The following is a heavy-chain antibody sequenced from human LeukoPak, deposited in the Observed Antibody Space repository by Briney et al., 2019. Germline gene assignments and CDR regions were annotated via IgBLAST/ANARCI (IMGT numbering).Heavy chain of an antibody. CDR2: ISISSSTL. CDR3: ARDSGVDAHIDY. J-gene: IGHJ4*02. Sequence: GGSLRLSCAASGFTFSSYALNWVRQAPGKGLEWVSYISISSSTLYYTDSEKGRFTISRDNAKNSLYLQMNSLRDEDTAVYYCARDSGVDAHIDYWGQGTPVTVSA. CDR1: GFTFSSYA. D-gene: IGHD3-3*01. V-gene: IGHV3-48*02.